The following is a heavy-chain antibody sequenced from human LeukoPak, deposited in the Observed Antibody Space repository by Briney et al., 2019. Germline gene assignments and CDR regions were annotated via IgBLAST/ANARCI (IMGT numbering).Heavy chain of an antibody. CDR2: ITTSGTYI. J-gene: IGHJ6*02. D-gene: IGHD3-22*01. CDR3: ARPFYYDNNGGEGMDV. CDR1: GFTFTRFN. V-gene: IGHV3-21*06. Sequence: GGSLRLSCAASGFTFTRFNTNWVRQAPVKGLELVSSITTSGTYIYNADSVRGRFTISRDNAKNSLYLQMNSLRAEDTAVYYCARPFYYDNNGGEGMDVWGQGTTVTVSS.